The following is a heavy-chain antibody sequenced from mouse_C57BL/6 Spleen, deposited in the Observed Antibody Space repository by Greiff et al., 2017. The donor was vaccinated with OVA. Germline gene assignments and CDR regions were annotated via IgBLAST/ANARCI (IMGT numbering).Heavy chain of an antibody. CDR2: IDPANGNT. CDR3: ASPYLLWRYYAMDY. D-gene: IGHD2-1*01. J-gene: IGHJ4*01. Sequence: VQLKQSVAELVRPGASVKLSCTASGFNFKNTYMHWVKQRPEQGLEWIGRIDPANGNTKYAPKFQGKATITADTSSNTAYLQLSSLTSEDTAIYYCASPYLLWRYYAMDYWGQGTSVTVSS. V-gene: IGHV14-3*01. CDR1: GFNFKNTY.